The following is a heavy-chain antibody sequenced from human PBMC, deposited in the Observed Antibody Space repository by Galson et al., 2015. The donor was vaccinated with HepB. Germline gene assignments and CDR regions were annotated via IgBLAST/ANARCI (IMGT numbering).Heavy chain of an antibody. Sequence: SLRLSCAASGFTFSSYAMHWVRQAPGKGLEWVAVISYDGSNKYYADSVKGRFTISRDNSKNTLYLQMNSLRAEDTAVYYCARDSVMADIAVAGLDYWGQGTLVTVSS. CDR3: ARDSVMADIAVAGLDY. J-gene: IGHJ4*02. D-gene: IGHD6-19*01. V-gene: IGHV3-30-3*01. CDR2: ISYDGSNK. CDR1: GFTFSSYA.